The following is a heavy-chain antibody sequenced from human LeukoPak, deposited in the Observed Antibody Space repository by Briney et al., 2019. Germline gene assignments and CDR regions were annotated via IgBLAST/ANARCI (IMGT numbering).Heavy chain of an antibody. V-gene: IGHV3-7*03. CDR3: ARGGGLDV. CDR1: GFTFSTYW. CDR2: INHNGNVN. D-gene: IGHD3-16*01. J-gene: IGHJ6*02. Sequence: GGSLRLSCAASGFTFSTYWMSWARQAPGKGLEWVASINHNGNVNYYVDSVKGRFTISRDNAKNSLYLQMSNLRAEDTAVYFCARGGGLDVWGQGATVTVSS.